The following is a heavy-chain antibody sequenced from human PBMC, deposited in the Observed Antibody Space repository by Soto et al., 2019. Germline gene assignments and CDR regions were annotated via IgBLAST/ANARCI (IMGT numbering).Heavy chain of an antibody. J-gene: IGHJ4*02. CDR2: IVVGSGNT. V-gene: IGHV1-58*01. CDR3: AAGSMITFGGVIAKIGGLDY. D-gene: IGHD3-16*02. Sequence: GASVKVSCKASGFTFTSSAVQWVRQARGQRLEWIGWIVVGSGNTNYAQKFQERVTITRDMSTSTAYMELSSLRSEDTAVYYCAAGSMITFGGVIAKIGGLDYWGQGTLVTVSS. CDR1: GFTFTSSA.